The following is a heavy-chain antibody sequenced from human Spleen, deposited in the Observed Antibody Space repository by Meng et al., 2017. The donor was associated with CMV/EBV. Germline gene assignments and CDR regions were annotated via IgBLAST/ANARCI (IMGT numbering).Heavy chain of an antibody. CDR1: YTFTSYG. CDR3: ARNPYGDYYYNYGMDV. J-gene: IGHJ6*02. V-gene: IGHV1-18*01. CDR2: ISADNDNT. Sequence: YTFTSYGVSWVRQAPGQGLEWMGWISADNDNTNFAQKLQGRVTMTTDTSTSTAYMELRSLRSDDTAVYYCARNPYGDYYYNYGMDVWGQGTTVTVSS. D-gene: IGHD4/OR15-4a*01.